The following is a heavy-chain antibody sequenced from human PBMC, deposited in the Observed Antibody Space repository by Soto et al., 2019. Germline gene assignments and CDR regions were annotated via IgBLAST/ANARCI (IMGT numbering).Heavy chain of an antibody. CDR2: ISRGSGGST. Sequence: AGSLRLSCATFGFTISSYSLTGVRQTPWKVLEWFSSISRGSGGSTYYADSVKGRFTISRDNSKNTLYLQMNSLRAEDTAVYYCANSSRTHARLYDYWGQGTLVTVSS. CDR3: ANSSRTHARLYDY. D-gene: IGHD6-6*01. CDR1: GFTISSYS. V-gene: IGHV3-23*01. J-gene: IGHJ4*02.